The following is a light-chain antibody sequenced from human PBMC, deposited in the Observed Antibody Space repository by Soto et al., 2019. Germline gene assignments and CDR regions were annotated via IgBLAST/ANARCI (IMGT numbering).Light chain of an antibody. J-gene: IGKJ2*01. CDR1: QSVSSNY. CDR3: QQYSSSGYT. CDR2: GAS. Sequence: EIVLTQSPGTLSLSPGERATLSCRASQSVSSNYLVWYQQKPGQAPRLLIYGASSRATGIPDRFSGSGSGTDFTLTISRPEPEDFAVYYCQQYSSSGYTFGQGTKLEIK. V-gene: IGKV3-20*01.